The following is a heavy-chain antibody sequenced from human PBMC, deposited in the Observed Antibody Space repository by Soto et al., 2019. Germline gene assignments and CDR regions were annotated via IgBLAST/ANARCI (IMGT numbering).Heavy chain of an antibody. V-gene: IGHV3-9*01. D-gene: IGHD6-13*01. CDR1: GFTFDDYA. CDR2: ISWNSGSI. CDR3: AKLGGSSWYAAEDAFDI. Sequence: GGSLRLSCAASGFTFDDYAMHWVRQAPGKGLEWVSGISWNSGSIGYADSVKGRFTISRDNAKNSLYLQMNSLRAEDTALYYCAKLGGSSWYAAEDAFDIWGQGTMVTVSS. J-gene: IGHJ3*02.